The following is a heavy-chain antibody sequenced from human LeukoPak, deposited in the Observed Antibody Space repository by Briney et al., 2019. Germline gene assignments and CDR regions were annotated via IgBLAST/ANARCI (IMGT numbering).Heavy chain of an antibody. CDR2: ISAYNGNT. CDR3: ARKRYFDR. J-gene: IGHJ2*01. Sequence: ATVTLTCTVSGCSITSYGFSWVRQAPRQGHEWMGWISAYNGNTNYAQKLQGRVTMTTDTSTSTAYMEVRSLRSDDTAVYDCARKRYFDRWGRGTLVTVSS. CDR1: GCSITSYG. V-gene: IGHV1-18*04.